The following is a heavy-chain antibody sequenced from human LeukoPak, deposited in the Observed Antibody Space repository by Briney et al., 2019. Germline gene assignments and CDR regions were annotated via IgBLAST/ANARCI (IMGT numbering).Heavy chain of an antibody. V-gene: IGHV3-33*01. CDR1: GFTFSSYG. CDR2: IWYDGSNK. J-gene: IGHJ4*02. Sequence: GGSLRLSCAASGFTFSSYGMHWVRQAPGKGLEWVAVIWYDGSNKYYADSVKGRFTISRDNSKNTLYLQMNSLRAEDTAVYYCARMTGSGSYYGDYWGQGTLVTVSS. D-gene: IGHD3-10*01. CDR3: ARMTGSGSYYGDY.